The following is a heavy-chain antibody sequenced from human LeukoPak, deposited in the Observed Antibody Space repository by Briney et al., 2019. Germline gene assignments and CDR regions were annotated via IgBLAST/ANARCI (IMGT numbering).Heavy chain of an antibody. CDR3: ARGPLVKIFGVIISHRNYYMDV. CDR2: INHSGNT. D-gene: IGHD3-3*01. V-gene: IGHV4-34*01. Sequence: PSETLSLTCGVYGGSFSGYSWSRIRQPPGKGLEWIGEINHSGNTNYDPSLKSRVTISVDTSKNQFSLKLSSVTAADTAVYYCARGPLVKIFGVIISHRNYYMDVWGKGTTVTISS. J-gene: IGHJ6*03. CDR1: GGSFSGYS.